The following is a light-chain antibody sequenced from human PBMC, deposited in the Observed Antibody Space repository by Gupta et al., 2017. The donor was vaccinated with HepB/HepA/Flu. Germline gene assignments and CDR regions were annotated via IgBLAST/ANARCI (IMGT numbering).Light chain of an antibody. J-gene: IGKJ4*01. V-gene: IGKV1-39*01. CDR3: QQTYDTPLT. CDR2: AAS. Sequence: EIDMTQSRSSVSASVGDRVTITCRASQSISIHLNWYQQKPGKAPKLLIYAASSLQSGVPSTFSGGGSGTDFTLTISSLQPEDFATYYCQQTYDTPLTFGGGTKVEIK. CDR1: QSISIH.